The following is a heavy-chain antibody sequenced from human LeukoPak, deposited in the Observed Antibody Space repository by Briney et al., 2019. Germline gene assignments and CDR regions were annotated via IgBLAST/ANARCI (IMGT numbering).Heavy chain of an antibody. CDR1: GGSFSGYY. CDR3: ARGYWKAEYGSGSQIDY. J-gene: IGHJ4*02. D-gene: IGHD3-10*01. Sequence: SETLSLTCAVYGGSFSGYYWSWIRQPPGKGLEWIGYIYYSGSTNYNPSLKSRVTISVDTSRNQFSLKLSSVTAADTAVYYCARGYWKAEYGSGSQIDYWGQGTLVTVSS. V-gene: IGHV4-59*01. CDR2: IYYSGST.